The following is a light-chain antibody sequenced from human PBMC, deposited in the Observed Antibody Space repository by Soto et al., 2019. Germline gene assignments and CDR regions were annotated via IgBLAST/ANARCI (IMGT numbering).Light chain of an antibody. J-gene: IGKJ1*01. Sequence: LMTQSPATLSVSPGDRAPLSCRASQSVSSNLAWYQQKPGQAHRLLIYGASTRATGIQARFSGSGSGTEFNITISSLQSEDFAVYYCQQYGSSPPWTFGQGTKWIS. CDR3: QQYGSSPPWT. V-gene: IGKV3-15*01. CDR2: GAS. CDR1: QSVSSN.